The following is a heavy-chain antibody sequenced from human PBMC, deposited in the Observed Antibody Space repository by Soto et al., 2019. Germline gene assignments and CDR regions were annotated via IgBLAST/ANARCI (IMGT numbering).Heavy chain of an antibody. CDR2: VISASGSV. Sequence: QVQVVQSGAEVKKPGCSVKISCKASGRIFSSFPTSWVRQVPGQGLEWMGGVISASGSVTYAPKFQGRVTITAVNSAGIGYMELTSLTSEHTAIYYCARVGSRDAYNYVLDHWGPGTMVTVPS. J-gene: IGHJ1*01. CDR3: ARVGSRDAYNYVLDH. D-gene: IGHD3-16*01. CDR1: GRIFSSFP. V-gene: IGHV1-69*06.